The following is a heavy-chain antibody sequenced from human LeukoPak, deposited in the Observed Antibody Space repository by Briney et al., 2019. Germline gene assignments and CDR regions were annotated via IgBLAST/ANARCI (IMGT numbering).Heavy chain of an antibody. D-gene: IGHD6-19*01. Sequence: PSETLSLTCTVSGGSISSYYWSWIRQPPGKGLEWIGYIYYSGSTNYNPSLKSRVTISVDTSKNQFSLKLSSVTAADTAVYYCASIAVAGTWGFDYWGRGTLVTVSS. J-gene: IGHJ4*02. CDR1: GGSISSYY. V-gene: IGHV4-59*01. CDR2: IYYSGST. CDR3: ASIAVAGTWGFDY.